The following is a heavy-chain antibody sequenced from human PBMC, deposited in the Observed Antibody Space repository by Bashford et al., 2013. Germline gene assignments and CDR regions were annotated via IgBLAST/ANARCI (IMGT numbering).Heavy chain of an antibody. J-gene: IGHJ5*02. D-gene: IGHD3-9*01. V-gene: IGHV1-2*02. CDR2: INPNSGGT. Sequence: WVRQAPGQGLEWMGWINPNSGGTNYAQKFQGRVTMTRDTSISTAYMELSRLRSDDTAVYYCARRADWGWFDPWGQGTLVTVSS. CDR3: ARRADWGWFDP.